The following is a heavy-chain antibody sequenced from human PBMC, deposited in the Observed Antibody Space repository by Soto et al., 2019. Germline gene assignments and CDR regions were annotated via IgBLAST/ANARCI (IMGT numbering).Heavy chain of an antibody. CDR2: INHSGST. CDR3: ARNRHLNKKDYGDYGIDY. J-gene: IGHJ4*02. D-gene: IGHD4-17*01. V-gene: IGHV4-34*01. Sequence: PSETLSLTCAVYGGSFSGYYWSWIRQPPGKGLEWIGEINHSGSTNYNPSLKSRVTISVDTSKNQFSLKLSSVTAADTAVYYCARNRHLNKKDYGDYGIDYWGQVPLVTFSS. CDR1: GGSFSGYY.